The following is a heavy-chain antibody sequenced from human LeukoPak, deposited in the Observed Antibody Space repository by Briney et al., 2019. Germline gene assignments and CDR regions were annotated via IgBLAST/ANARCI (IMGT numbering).Heavy chain of an antibody. CDR3: ARAIAARRFDY. CDR1: GGSISSGVSY. Sequence: TLSLTRTVSGGSISSGVSYWSWIRQHPGKGLEWIAYIYYSGSSSYNPSLKSRVTISVDTSKNQFSLKLSSVTAADTAAYYCARAIAARRFDYWGQGTLVTVSS. D-gene: IGHD6-6*01. J-gene: IGHJ4*02. V-gene: IGHV4-31*03. CDR2: IYYSGSS.